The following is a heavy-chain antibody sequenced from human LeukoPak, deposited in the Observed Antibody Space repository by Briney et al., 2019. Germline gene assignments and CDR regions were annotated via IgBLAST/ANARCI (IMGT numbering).Heavy chain of an antibody. CDR2: ISAYNGNT. J-gene: IGHJ6*02. D-gene: IGHD6-13*01. CDR3: AREVGSSWQDYYGMDV. Sequence: GASVKVSCKASGYTFTSYGISWVRQAPGQGLEWMGWISAYNGNTNYAQKLQGKVTMTTGTSTSTAYMELRSLRSDDTAVYYCAREVGSSWQDYYGMDVWGQGTTVTVSS. CDR1: GYTFTSYG. V-gene: IGHV1-18*01.